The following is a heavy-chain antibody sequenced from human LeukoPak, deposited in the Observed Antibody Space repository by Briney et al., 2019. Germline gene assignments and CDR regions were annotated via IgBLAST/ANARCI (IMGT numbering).Heavy chain of an antibody. V-gene: IGHV3-23*01. Sequence: PGGSLRLSCAASGFTFSSYAMSWVRQAPGKGLEWVSAISGSGGSTYYADSVKGWFTISRDNSKNTLYLQMNSQRAEDTAVYYCAKELIVWFGELSPLDYWGQGALVTVSS. CDR1: GFTFSSYA. CDR3: AKELIVWFGELSPLDY. CDR2: ISGSGGST. J-gene: IGHJ4*02. D-gene: IGHD3-10*01.